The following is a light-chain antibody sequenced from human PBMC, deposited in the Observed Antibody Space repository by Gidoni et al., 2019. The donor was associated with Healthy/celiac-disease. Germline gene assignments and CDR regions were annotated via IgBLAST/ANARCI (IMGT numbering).Light chain of an antibody. CDR1: QSVSSSY. CDR2: CAS. CDR3: QQYCSSPVT. V-gene: IGKV3-20*01. J-gene: IGKJ1*01. Sequence: EIVLPQTPGTLPLSPGERATLSCMGSQSVSSSYLAWYQQKPGQAPRLLIYCASSRATGIPDRFSGSGSGTDFTLTISRLEPEDVAVYYCQQYCSSPVTFGQGTKVEIK.